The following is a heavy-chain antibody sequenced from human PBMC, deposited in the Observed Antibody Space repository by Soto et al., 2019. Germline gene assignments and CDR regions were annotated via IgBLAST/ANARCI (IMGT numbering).Heavy chain of an antibody. V-gene: IGHV2-5*02. D-gene: IGHD3-22*01. CDR1: GISLSTTGVG. CDR3: ADTSAYDYDSGGYLDY. J-gene: IGHJ4*02. Sequence: QITLKESGPTLVKPTQTLTLTCTFSGISLSTTGVGVGWIRQPPGKALEWLALIYWDDDKRYSSSLKTRLTITKDTSKNQVVLTMTNMDPVDTATYYCADTSAYDYDSGGYLDYWGQGTLVTVSS. CDR2: IYWDDDK.